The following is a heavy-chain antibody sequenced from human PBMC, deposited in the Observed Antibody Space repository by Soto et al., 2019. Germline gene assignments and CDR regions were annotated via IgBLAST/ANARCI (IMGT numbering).Heavy chain of an antibody. CDR2: ISGSGGST. J-gene: IGHJ6*02. D-gene: IGHD3-10*01. CDR1: GFTFSSYA. Sequence: GGSLRLSCAASGFTFSSYAMSWVRQAPGKGLEWVSAISGSGGSTYYADSVKGRFTISRDNSKNTLYLQMNSLRAEDTAVYYCAKEILWFGESGGGMDVWGQGTTVTVSS. CDR3: AKEILWFGESGGGMDV. V-gene: IGHV3-23*01.